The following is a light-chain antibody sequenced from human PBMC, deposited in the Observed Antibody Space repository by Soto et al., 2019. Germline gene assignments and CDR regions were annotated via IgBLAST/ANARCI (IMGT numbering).Light chain of an antibody. Sequence: QSVLTQPPSVSGAPGQRVTISCTGSSSNIGAGYDVHWYQQLPGTAPKLLVYGNGNRPSGVPDRFSGSKSGTSASLAITGLHAEDEADYYCQSYDSSLGGPVVFGGGTKLTVL. CDR1: SSNIGAGYD. CDR3: QSYDSSLGGPVV. V-gene: IGLV1-40*01. CDR2: GNG. J-gene: IGLJ2*01.